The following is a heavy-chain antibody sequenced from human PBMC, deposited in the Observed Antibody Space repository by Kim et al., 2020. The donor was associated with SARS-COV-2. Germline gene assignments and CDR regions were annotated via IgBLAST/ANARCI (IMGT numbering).Heavy chain of an antibody. D-gene: IGHD3-22*01. V-gene: IGHV4-39*01. CDR2: IYYSGST. Sequence: SYYWGWIRQPPGKGLEWIGSIYYSGSTYYNPSLKSRVTISVDTSKNQFSLKLSSVTAADTAVYYCARHLRAITMIVVVPQNYFDYWGQGTLAT. J-gene: IGHJ4*02. CDR3: ARHLRAITMIVVVPQNYFDY. CDR1: SYY.